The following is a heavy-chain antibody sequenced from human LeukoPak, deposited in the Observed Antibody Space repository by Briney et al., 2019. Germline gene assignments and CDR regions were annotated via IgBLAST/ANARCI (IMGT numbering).Heavy chain of an antibody. CDR2: IYYSGST. J-gene: IGHJ3*02. V-gene: IGHV4-31*03. D-gene: IGHD3-10*01. CDR1: GGSISSGGYY. Sequence: SETLSLTCTVSGGSISSGGYYWSWIRQHPGKGLEWIGYIYYSGSTYYNPSLKSRVTISVDTSKNQFSLKLSSVTAADTAVYYCARSWGYGSGSYSFDIWGQGTMVTVSS. CDR3: ARSWGYGSGSYSFDI.